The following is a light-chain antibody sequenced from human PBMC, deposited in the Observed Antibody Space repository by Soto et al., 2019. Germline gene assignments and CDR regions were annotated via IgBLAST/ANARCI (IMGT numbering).Light chain of an antibody. CDR2: DAS. CDR3: QHRSNWPA. Sequence: EIVLTQSPATMSLSPGERATLSCRTSQSVSRNLAWYQQKPGQAPRLLIYDASQRATGIAARSSGSGSGTDFTLTISSLEPEDFALYYCQHRSNWPAFGGGTKVEIK. V-gene: IGKV3-11*01. CDR1: QSVSRN. J-gene: IGKJ4*01.